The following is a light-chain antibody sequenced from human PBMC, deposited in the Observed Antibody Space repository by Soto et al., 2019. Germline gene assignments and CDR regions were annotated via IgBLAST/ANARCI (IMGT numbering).Light chain of an antibody. Sequence: ELVLTQSPATLSLSPGEIATLSFRASQSVSSYLAWYQQKPGQAPRLLIYDASNRATGIPARFSGSGSGTDFTLTISSLEPEDFAVYYCQQRSNWLTFGGGTKVHIK. J-gene: IGKJ4*01. CDR1: QSVSSY. V-gene: IGKV3-11*01. CDR3: QQRSNWLT. CDR2: DAS.